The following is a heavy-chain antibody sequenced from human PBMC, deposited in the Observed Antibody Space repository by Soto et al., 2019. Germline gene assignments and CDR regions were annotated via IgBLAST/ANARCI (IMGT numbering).Heavy chain of an antibody. J-gene: IGHJ6*02. Sequence: SETLSLTCTVSGGSISSGGYYWSWIRQHPGKGLEWIGYIYYSGSTYYNPSLKSRVTISVDTSKNQFPLKLSSVTAADTAVYYCARDRITMVRGVIIASYGMDVWGQGTTVTVSS. CDR3: ARDRITMVRGVIIASYGMDV. V-gene: IGHV4-31*03. CDR2: IYYSGST. D-gene: IGHD3-10*01. CDR1: GGSISSGGYY.